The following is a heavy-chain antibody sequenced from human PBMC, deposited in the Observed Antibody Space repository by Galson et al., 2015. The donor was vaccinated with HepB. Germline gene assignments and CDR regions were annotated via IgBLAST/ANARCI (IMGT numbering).Heavy chain of an antibody. CDR1: GGTLSSYA. V-gene: IGHV1-69*04. D-gene: IGHD3-22*01. Sequence: SVKVSCKASGGTLSSYAITWVRQAPGQGLEWMGRIIPILGRTNYAQKFQGRVTITADKLTNTAYMELSSLRSEDTAVYYCAREERDSSGYYSHYYYGMDVWGQGTTGTVSS. J-gene: IGHJ6*02. CDR3: AREERDSSGYYSHYYYGMDV. CDR2: IIPILGRT.